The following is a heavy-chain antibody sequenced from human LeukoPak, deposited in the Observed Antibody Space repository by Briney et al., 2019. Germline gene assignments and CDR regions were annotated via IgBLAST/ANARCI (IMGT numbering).Heavy chain of an antibody. J-gene: IGHJ4*02. D-gene: IGHD1-26*01. V-gene: IGHV3-33*08. Sequence: GGSLRLSCAASGFTFSTYSMNWVRQAPGRGLEWVAVIWFDGSEKYYADAVKGRFTISRDNSKNTLHLQMDSLRAEDTAVYYCARAVGPFDYWGQGTLVTVSS. CDR3: ARAVGPFDY. CDR2: IWFDGSEK. CDR1: GFTFSTYS.